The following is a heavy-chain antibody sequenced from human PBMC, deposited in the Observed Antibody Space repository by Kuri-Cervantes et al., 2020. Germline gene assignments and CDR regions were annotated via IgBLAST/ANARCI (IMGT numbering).Heavy chain of an antibody. CDR3: ARDSSPAKLLWFGELFRSGGYFDY. Sequence: ASVKVSCKASGGTFSSYAISWVRQAPGQGLEWMGIINPSGGSTSYAQKFQGRVTMTRDTSTSTVYMELSSLRSEDTAVYYCARDSSPAKLLWFGELFRSGGYFDYWGQGTLVTVSS. D-gene: IGHD3-10*01. CDR2: INPSGGST. J-gene: IGHJ4*02. CDR1: GGTFSSYA. V-gene: IGHV1-46*01.